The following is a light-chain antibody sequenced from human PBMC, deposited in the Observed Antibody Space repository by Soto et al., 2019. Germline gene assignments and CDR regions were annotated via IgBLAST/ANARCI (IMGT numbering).Light chain of an antibody. J-gene: IGLJ2*01. CDR2: SDN. V-gene: IGLV1-44*01. CDR3: AAWDDSLRGRV. Sequence: QSVLTQPPSASATPGQRVTISCSGGSSNIGSNPVSWYQQLPVTAPKPLIYSDNQRPSGVPDRISGSRSGTSASLAISGLQSEDEAEYYCAAWDDSLRGRVFGGGTQLTVL. CDR1: SSNIGSNP.